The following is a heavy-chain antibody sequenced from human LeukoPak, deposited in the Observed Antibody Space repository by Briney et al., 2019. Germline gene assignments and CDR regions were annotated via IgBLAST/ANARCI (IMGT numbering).Heavy chain of an antibody. D-gene: IGHD4-17*01. Sequence: ASVEVSCKASGYTFTSYAMHWVRQAPGQRLEWMGWINAGNGNTKYSQKFQGRVTITRDTSASTAYMELSSLRSEDTAVYYCARVTDYGDYYYGMDVWGQGTTVTVSS. V-gene: IGHV1-3*01. CDR3: ARVTDYGDYYYGMDV. CDR1: GYTFTSYA. J-gene: IGHJ6*02. CDR2: INAGNGNT.